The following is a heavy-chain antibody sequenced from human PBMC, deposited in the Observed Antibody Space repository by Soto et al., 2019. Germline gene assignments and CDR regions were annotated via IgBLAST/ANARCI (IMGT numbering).Heavy chain of an antibody. CDR3: AHKFRGSRSHTGERFDS. V-gene: IGHV2-5*02. CDR1: GFSLTSVGGG. D-gene: IGHD1-1*01. CDR2: VFWDDDK. Sequence: QITLKESGPTLVKPTQTLTLTCSCSGFSLTSVGGGVGWIRQPPGKALEFLALVFWDDDKRHHPSLRSRLTITQDTSKNQVVLTMNNMDPVDTATYYCAHKFRGSRSHTGERFDSWGQRTLVIVSS. J-gene: IGHJ5*01.